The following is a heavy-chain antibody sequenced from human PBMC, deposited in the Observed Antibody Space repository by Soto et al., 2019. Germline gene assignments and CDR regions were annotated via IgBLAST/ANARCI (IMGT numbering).Heavy chain of an antibody. J-gene: IGHJ6*02. V-gene: IGHV3-23*01. Sequence: GGSLRLSCIGSGFTFSSYAMNWVRQAPGKGLEWVSDIIDSGASTYYADSVKGRFTISRDNSKSTLYLQMNSLRAEDTALYYCAKGRSYYYYYGVDVWGQGTTVTVSS. CDR1: GFTFSSYA. CDR2: IIDSGAST. CDR3: AKGRSYYYYYGVDV.